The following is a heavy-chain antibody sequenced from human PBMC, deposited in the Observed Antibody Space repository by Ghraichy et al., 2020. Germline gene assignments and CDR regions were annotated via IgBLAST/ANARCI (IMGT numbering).Heavy chain of an antibody. D-gene: IGHD3-10*01. CDR3: ARDRRWFGEFFDY. CDR1: GFTFSSYS. CDR2: ISSSSSYI. Sequence: GGSLRLSCAASGFTFSSYSMNWVRQAPGKGLEWVSSISSSSSYIYYADSVKGRFTISRDNAKNSLYLQMNSLRAEDTAVYYCARDRRWFGEFFDYWGQGTLVTVSS. V-gene: IGHV3-21*01. J-gene: IGHJ4*02.